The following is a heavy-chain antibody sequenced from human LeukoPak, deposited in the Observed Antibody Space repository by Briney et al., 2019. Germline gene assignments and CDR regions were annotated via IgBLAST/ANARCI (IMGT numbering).Heavy chain of an antibody. CDR3: ARAGYCSSTSCYFFSGLDV. CDR1: GGSISSYY. J-gene: IGHJ6*02. Sequence: SETLSLTCAVSGGSISSYYWSWIRQPAGKGLEWIGRIYTSGSTNYNPSLKSRVTMSVDTSKNQFSLKLSSVTAADTAVYYCARAGYCSSTSCYFFSGLDVWGQGTTVTVSS. V-gene: IGHV4-4*07. CDR2: IYTSGST. D-gene: IGHD2-2*01.